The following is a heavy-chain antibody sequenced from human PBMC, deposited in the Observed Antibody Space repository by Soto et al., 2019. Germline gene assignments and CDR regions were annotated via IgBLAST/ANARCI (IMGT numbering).Heavy chain of an antibody. CDR1: GFILRSFV. CDR3: AKDPVGKPGDDI. J-gene: IGHJ3*02. Sequence: GGSLRLSCAASGFILRSFVMSLVRQAPGKGLEWVSTISGSGDGPYYADSVKGRFTISRSNSRNTLYLQMNSLRDDDTAVYYCAKDPVGKPGDDIWGQGTMVIVSS. V-gene: IGHV3-23*01. D-gene: IGHD7-27*01. CDR2: ISGSGDGP.